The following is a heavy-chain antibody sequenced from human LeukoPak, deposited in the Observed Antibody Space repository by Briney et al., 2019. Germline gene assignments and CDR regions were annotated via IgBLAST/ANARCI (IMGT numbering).Heavy chain of an antibody. CDR1: GDSISSYY. J-gene: IGHJ5*02. V-gene: IGHV4-59*08. D-gene: IGHD3-22*01. Sequence: SETLSLTCTVSGDSISSYYWRWIRQPPGKGLEWIGYIYYSGSTNYNPSLESRVTISVDTSKNQFSLKLSSVTAADTAVYYCARLYYDSSRYPNWFDPWGQGTLVTVSS. CDR3: ARLYYDSSRYPNWFDP. CDR2: IYYSGST.